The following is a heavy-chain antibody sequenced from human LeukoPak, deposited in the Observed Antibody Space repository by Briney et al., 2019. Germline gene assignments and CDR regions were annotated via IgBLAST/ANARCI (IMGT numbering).Heavy chain of an antibody. CDR1: GGTFSSYA. V-gene: IGHV1-69*05. CDR3: ARSTVVVPAAISDDYSNYGRNYYYYMDV. Sequence: PAASVKVSCKASGGTFSSYAISWVRQAPGQGLEWMGGIIPIFGTANYAQKCQGRVTITTDESTSTAYMELSSLRSEDTAVYYCARSTVVVPAAISDDYSNYGRNYYYYMDVWGKGTTVTVSS. CDR2: IIPIFGTA. D-gene: IGHD2-2*01. J-gene: IGHJ6*03.